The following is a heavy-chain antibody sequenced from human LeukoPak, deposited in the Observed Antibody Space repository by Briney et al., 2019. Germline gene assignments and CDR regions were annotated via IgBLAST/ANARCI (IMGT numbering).Heavy chain of an antibody. J-gene: IGHJ4*02. CDR3: ARQRSGYYCWAGDY. V-gene: IGHV4-39*01. CDR2: ICYSGST. CDR1: GGSISSSSYY. Sequence: WETVSLTCTVSGGSISSSSYYWGWIRQPPGKGLEWIGNICYSGSTYYNPSLKSRVTISVDTSKNQFSLKLSSVTAADTAVYYCARQRSGYYCWAGDYWGQGTLVTVSS. D-gene: IGHD3-22*01.